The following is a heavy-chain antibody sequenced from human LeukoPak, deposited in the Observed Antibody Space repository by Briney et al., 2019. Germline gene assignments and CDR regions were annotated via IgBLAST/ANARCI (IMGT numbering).Heavy chain of an antibody. CDR1: GFTFSSYA. CDR3: AKNADPQLERPLDY. CDR2: ISGSGGST. V-gene: IGHV3-23*01. Sequence: GGSLRLPCAASGFTFSSYAMSWVRQAPGKGLEWVSAISGSGGSTYYADSVKGRFTISRDNSKNTVYLQMNSLRAEDTAVYYCAKNADPQLERPLDYWGQGTLVTVSS. J-gene: IGHJ4*02. D-gene: IGHD1-1*01.